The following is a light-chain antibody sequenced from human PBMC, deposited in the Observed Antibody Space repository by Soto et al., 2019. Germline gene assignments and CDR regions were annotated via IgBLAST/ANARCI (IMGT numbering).Light chain of an antibody. CDR3: QSYDSSLSGVV. Sequence: QSVLTQPPSVSGAPGQRVTISCSGSRSDIGAGHDVHWYQQLPGTAPKLLIYGNTNRPSGVPDRFSASKSGTSASLAITGLQAEDEADYYCQSYDSSLSGVVFGGGTKVPS. CDR2: GNT. J-gene: IGLJ3*02. CDR1: RSDIGAGHD. V-gene: IGLV1-40*01.